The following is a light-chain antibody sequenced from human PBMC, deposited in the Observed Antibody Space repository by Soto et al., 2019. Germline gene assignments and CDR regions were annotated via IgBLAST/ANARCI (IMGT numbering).Light chain of an antibody. Sequence: QPVLTQPPSASGTPGQRVTISCSGSSSNIGSNTVNWYQQLPGTAPKLLIYSNNQRPSGVPDRFSGSKSGTSASLAISRLQSEDEADYYCAAWDDSLNAAVFGGGTQLTVL. J-gene: IGLJ7*01. CDR2: SNN. CDR3: AAWDDSLNAAV. CDR1: SSNIGSNT. V-gene: IGLV1-44*01.